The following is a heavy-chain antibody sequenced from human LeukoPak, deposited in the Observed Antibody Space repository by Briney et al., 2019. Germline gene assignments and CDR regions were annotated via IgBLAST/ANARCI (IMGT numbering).Heavy chain of an antibody. CDR2: MNPNSGNT. Sequence: ASVKVSCKASGYTFTSYDINWVRQATGQGLEWKGWMNPNSGNTGYAQKFQGRVTMTRNTSISTAYMELSSLRSEDTAVYYCATLAGVTAAGFDYWGQGTLVTVSS. CDR1: GYTFTSYD. V-gene: IGHV1-8*01. D-gene: IGHD2-21*02. CDR3: ATLAGVTAAGFDY. J-gene: IGHJ4*02.